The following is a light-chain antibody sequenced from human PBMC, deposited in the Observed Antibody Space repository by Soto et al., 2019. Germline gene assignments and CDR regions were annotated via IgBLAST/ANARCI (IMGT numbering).Light chain of an antibody. V-gene: IGLV2-11*01. J-gene: IGLJ1*01. CDR1: SSDVGGYNY. CDR3: CSYAGSYTYV. Sequence: SVLTQPRSGSGSPGQSVTISCTGTSSDVGGYNYVSWYQQHPGKAPKLMIYDVSKRPSGVPDRFSGSKSGNTASLTISGLQAEDEADYYCCSYAGSYTYVFGTGTKVTVL. CDR2: DVS.